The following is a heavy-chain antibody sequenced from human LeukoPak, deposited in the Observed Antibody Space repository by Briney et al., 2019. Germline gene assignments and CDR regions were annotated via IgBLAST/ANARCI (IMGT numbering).Heavy chain of an antibody. CDR1: GGSFSGYY. CDR3: ARRGLVREFDY. CDR2: INHSGST. Sequence: PSETLSLTCAVYGGSFSGYYWSWIRQPPGKGLEWIGEINHSGSTNYNPSLKSRVTISVDTSKNQVSLKLSAVTAADTAVYYCARRGLVREFDYWGQGTLVTVSS. J-gene: IGHJ4*02. D-gene: IGHD3-10*01. V-gene: IGHV4-34*01.